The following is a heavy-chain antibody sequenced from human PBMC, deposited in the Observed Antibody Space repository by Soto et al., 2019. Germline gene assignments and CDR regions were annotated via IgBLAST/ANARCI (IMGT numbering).Heavy chain of an antibody. D-gene: IGHD5-12*01. V-gene: IGHV1-24*01. Sequence: ASVKVSCKVSGYTLTELSMHWVRQAPGKGLEWMGGVDPEDGETIYAQKFQGRVTMTEDTSTDTAYMELSSLRSEDTAVYYCATSTSDIVATSPACDFDYWGQGTLGTVSS. CDR3: ATSTSDIVATSPACDFDY. CDR2: VDPEDGET. J-gene: IGHJ4*02. CDR1: GYTLTELS.